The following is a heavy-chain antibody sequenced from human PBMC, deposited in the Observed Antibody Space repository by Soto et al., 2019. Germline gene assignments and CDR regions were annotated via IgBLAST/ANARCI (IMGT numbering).Heavy chain of an antibody. CDR1: GLTFSSAD. V-gene: IGHV3-23*01. Sequence: PGGAMRLSCAASGLTFSSADMSWVRQAPGKGLEWVSVISVSGGITYYAESVKGRFTISRDNSRNTLYLQMNSLRPEDTAIYYCAKLLSHGGQGTLVTVSS. D-gene: IGHD2-8*02. CDR2: ISVSGGIT. J-gene: IGHJ4*01. CDR3: AKLLSH.